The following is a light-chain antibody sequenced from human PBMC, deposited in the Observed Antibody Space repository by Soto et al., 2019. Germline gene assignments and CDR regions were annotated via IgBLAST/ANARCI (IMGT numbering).Light chain of an antibody. Sequence: DIQLTQSPSFLSAYVGDRLTITCPASQGISSYLAWFQQKPGRAPNLLIYGASTLQSGVASRFSGSGSGTDFTLTISNLQTEDFATYYCQQLNADPLTFGQGTRLEIK. CDR2: GAS. CDR1: QGISSY. J-gene: IGKJ5*01. V-gene: IGKV1-9*01. CDR3: QQLNADPLT.